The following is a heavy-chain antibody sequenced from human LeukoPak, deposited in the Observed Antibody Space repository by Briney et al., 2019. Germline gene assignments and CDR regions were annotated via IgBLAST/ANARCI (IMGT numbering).Heavy chain of an antibody. J-gene: IGHJ4*02. CDR1: GFTFSSYS. D-gene: IGHD1-7*01. Sequence: GGSLRLSCAASGFTFSSYSMNWVRQAPGKGLEWVSSISSSSSYIYYADSVKGRFTISRDNAKNSLFLQMNSLRSEDTAVYYCARMNYVSSGWGAPFDYWGQGTLVTVSS. CDR3: ARMNYVSSGWGAPFDY. CDR2: ISSSSSYI. V-gene: IGHV3-21*01.